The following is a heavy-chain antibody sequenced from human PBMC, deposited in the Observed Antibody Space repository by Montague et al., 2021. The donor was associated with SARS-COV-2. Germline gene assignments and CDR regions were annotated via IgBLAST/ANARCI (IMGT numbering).Heavy chain of an antibody. CDR1: GSSISSSSYY. CDR2: IYYSGST. CDR3: ARQENSSGWFKPDAFDI. Sequence: SETLSLTCTVSGSSISSSSYYWCWIRQPPGKGLEWIGSIYYSGSTYYNSSLKSRVTISVDTSKNQFSLKLGSVTAADTAVYYCARQENSSGWFKPDAFDIWGQGTMVTVSS. J-gene: IGHJ3*02. V-gene: IGHV4-39*01. D-gene: IGHD6-19*01.